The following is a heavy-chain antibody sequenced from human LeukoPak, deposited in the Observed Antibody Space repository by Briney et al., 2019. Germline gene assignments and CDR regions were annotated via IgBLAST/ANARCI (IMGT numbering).Heavy chain of an antibody. CDR1: GFTFSSYA. J-gene: IGHJ4*02. V-gene: IGHV3-30-3*01. Sequence: PGGSLRLSCAASGFTFSSYAMHWVRQAPGKGLEWVAVISYDGSNKYYADSVKGRFTISRDNSKNTLYLQMNSLRAEDTAVYYCARGGYSSSWPPRGDFDYWGQGTLVTVSS. CDR2: ISYDGSNK. CDR3: ARGGYSSSWPPRGDFDY. D-gene: IGHD6-13*01.